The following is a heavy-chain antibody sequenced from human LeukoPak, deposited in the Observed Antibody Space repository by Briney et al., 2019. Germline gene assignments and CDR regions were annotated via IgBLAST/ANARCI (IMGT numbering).Heavy chain of an antibody. CDR1: GGSISSYY. D-gene: IGHD3-10*01. Sequence: SETLSLTCTVSGGSISSYYWSWIRQPPGKGLEWIGYIYYSGSTNYNPSLKSRVTISVDTSKNQFSLKLSSVTAADTAVYYCARDLRYYYGSGSYYIRYYYYYMDVWGKGTTVTVSS. V-gene: IGHV4-59*12. CDR2: IYYSGST. J-gene: IGHJ6*03. CDR3: ARDLRYYYGSGSYYIRYYYYYMDV.